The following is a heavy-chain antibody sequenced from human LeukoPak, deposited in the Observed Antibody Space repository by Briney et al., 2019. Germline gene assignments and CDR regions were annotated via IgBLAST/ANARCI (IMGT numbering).Heavy chain of an antibody. J-gene: IGHJ4*02. D-gene: IGHD3-10*01. CDR2: ISSGSSYT. Sequence: PGGSLRLSCAASGFAFSSYWMSWVRQAPGKGLEWVSYISSGSSYTNYADSVKGRFTISRDNAKNSLYLQMNSLRAEDTAVYYCARDHYGYYGSGSYRRFDYWGQGTLVTVSS. CDR3: ARDHYGYYGSGSYRRFDY. V-gene: IGHV3-21*05. CDR1: GFAFSSYW.